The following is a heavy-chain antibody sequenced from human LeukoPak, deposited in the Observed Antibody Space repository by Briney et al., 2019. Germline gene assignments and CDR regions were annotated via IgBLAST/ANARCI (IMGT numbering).Heavy chain of an antibody. D-gene: IGHD3-10*01. Sequence: GGSLRLSCAASGFTFSSYSMNWVRQAPGKGLEWVSSISSSSSYIYYADSVKGRFTISRDNAKNSLYLQTNSLRAEDTAVYYCARWGPTIRGVQNNWGQGTLVTVSS. V-gene: IGHV3-21*01. J-gene: IGHJ4*02. CDR1: GFTFSSYS. CDR2: ISSSSSYI. CDR3: ARWGPTIRGVQNN.